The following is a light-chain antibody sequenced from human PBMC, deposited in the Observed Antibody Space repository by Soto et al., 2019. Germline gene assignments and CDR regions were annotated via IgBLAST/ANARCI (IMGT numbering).Light chain of an antibody. CDR3: QEHKPSYT. CDR2: RAS. Sequence: DIQVTQSPSTLSASVGERVTITCRASESIDDWLAWYQQKPGRAPKLLIFRASTLQNGVPSRFSGSGSGTEFSLTIRSLQPDDSATYFCQEHKPSYTFGQGTKLQIK. CDR1: ESIDDW. V-gene: IGKV1-5*03. J-gene: IGKJ2*01.